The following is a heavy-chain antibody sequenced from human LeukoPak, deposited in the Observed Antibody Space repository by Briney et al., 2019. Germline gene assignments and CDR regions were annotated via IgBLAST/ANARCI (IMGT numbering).Heavy chain of an antibody. CDR3: ARGLGCSGGSCTLKFDY. Sequence: GGSLRLSCAASGFTFSSYSMNWVRQAPGKGLEWVSSISSSSSYIYYADSVKGRFTISRDNAKNSLYLQMNSLRAEDTAVYYCARGLGCSGGSCTLKFDYWGQGTLVTVSS. CDR2: ISSSSSYI. CDR1: GFTFSSYS. J-gene: IGHJ4*02. V-gene: IGHV3-21*01. D-gene: IGHD2-15*01.